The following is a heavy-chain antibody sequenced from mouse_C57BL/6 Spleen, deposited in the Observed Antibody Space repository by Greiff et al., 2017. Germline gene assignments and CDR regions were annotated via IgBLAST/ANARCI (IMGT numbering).Heavy chain of an antibody. Sequence: VQLQQSGPELVKPGASVKIPCKASGYTFTDYNMDWVKQSHGKSLEWIGDINPNNGGTIYNQKFKGKATLTVDKSSSTAYMELRSLTSEDTAVYYCARSAYGSSLWYFDVWGTGTTVTVSS. J-gene: IGHJ1*03. CDR1: GYTFTDYN. D-gene: IGHD1-1*01. CDR3: ARSAYGSSLWYFDV. CDR2: INPNNGGT. V-gene: IGHV1-18*01.